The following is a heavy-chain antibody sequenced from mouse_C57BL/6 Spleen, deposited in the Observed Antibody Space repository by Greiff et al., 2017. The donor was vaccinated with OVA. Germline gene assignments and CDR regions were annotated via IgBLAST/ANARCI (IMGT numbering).Heavy chain of an antibody. CDR1: GYTFTTYP. V-gene: IGHV1-47*01. CDR3: SRCDNGNYHYLYYFCY. Sequence: VQLQQSGAELVKPGASVKMSCKASGYTFTTYPIEWMKQNHGKSLEWIGNFHPYNDDTKYNEKFKGKATLTVEKSYSTVYLELIRLTSDDSAVNYLSRCDNGNYHYLYYFCYWGQGTTLTVAT. D-gene: IGHD2-1*01. CDR2: FHPYNDDT. J-gene: IGHJ2*01.